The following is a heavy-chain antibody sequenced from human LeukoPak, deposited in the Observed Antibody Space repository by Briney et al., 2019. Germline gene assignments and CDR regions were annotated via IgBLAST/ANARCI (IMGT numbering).Heavy chain of an antibody. Sequence: GASVKVSCKASGYTFTSYDINWVRQATGQGPEWMGWMNPNSGNTGYAQKFQGRVTMTRNTSISTAYMELSSLRSEDTAVYYCARDSPTTMNFDYWGQGTLVTVSS. V-gene: IGHV1-8*01. D-gene: IGHD4-17*01. CDR3: ARDSPTTMNFDY. CDR2: MNPNSGNT. CDR1: GYTFTSYD. J-gene: IGHJ4*02.